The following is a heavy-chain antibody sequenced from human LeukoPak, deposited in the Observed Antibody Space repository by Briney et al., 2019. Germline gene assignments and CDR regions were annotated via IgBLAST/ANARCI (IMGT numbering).Heavy chain of an antibody. J-gene: IGHJ3*01. D-gene: IGHD2-8*02. Sequence: GGSLRLSCEASGFTSDDYGMSWVRQAPGKGLEWVCDINWNGASTACADSVKGRFTISRDNDKNFLYLEMNNLRAEDTALYHCARDPWSFDGFDFWGQGTMVTVSA. CDR3: ARDPWSFDGFDF. CDR1: GFTSDDYG. V-gene: IGHV3-20*01. CDR2: INWNGAST.